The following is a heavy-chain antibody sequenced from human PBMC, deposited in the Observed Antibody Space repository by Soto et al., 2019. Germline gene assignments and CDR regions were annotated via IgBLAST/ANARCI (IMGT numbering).Heavy chain of an antibody. CDR3: ARGQQYSSSFTWRYFDY. V-gene: IGHV4-34*01. Sequence: SETLSLTCAVYGGSFSGYYWSWIRQPPGKGLEWIGEINHSGSTNYNPSLKSRVTISVDTSKNQFSLKLGSVTAADTAVYYCARGQQYSSSFTWRYFDYWGQGTLVTVSS. CDR1: GGSFSGYY. D-gene: IGHD6-6*01. CDR2: INHSGST. J-gene: IGHJ4*02.